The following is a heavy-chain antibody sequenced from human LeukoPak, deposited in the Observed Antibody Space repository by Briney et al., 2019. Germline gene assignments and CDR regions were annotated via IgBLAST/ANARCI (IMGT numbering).Heavy chain of an antibody. Sequence: GTSLRLSCAASGFTFSSNGMHWVRQAPGKGLEWVATIRYDGSQKYYADSVKGRFTISRDNSKNTLYVQMNSLRADDTAVYYCARLVGARGGYFDYWGQGTLVTVSS. J-gene: IGHJ4*02. CDR1: GFTFSSNG. CDR2: IRYDGSQK. CDR3: ARLVGARGGYFDY. V-gene: IGHV3-33*01. D-gene: IGHD1-26*01.